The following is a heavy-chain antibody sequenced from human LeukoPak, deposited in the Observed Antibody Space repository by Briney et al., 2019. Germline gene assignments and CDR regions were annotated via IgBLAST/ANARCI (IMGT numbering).Heavy chain of an antibody. D-gene: IGHD6-19*01. V-gene: IGHV1-2*02. CDR2: INPNSGGT. J-gene: IGHJ6*02. CDR3: ARGNQWLVDYYYYYGMDV. CDR1: GYTFTGYY. Sequence: ASVKVSCKASGYTFTGYYMHWVRQAPGQGLEWMGWINPNSGGTNYAQKFQGRVTMTRDTSISTAYMELSRLRSDDTAVYYCARGNQWLVDYYYYYGMDVWGQGTTVTVSS.